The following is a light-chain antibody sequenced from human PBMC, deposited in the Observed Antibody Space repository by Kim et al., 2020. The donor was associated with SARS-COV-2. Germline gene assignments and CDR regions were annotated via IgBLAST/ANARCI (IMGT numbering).Light chain of an antibody. V-gene: IGLV3-19*01. J-gene: IGLJ2*01. CDR1: SLRSYY. CDR3: NSRDSSGNVV. Sequence: VALGQTVRITCQGDSLRSYYASWDQQKTGQAPVLVIYGKNNRPSGIPDRFSGSSSGNTASLTITGAQAEDEADYYCNSRDSSGNVVFGGGTQLTVL. CDR2: GKN.